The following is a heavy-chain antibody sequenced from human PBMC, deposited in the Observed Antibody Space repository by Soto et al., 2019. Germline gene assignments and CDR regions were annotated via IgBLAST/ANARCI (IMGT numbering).Heavy chain of an antibody. V-gene: IGHV4-39*02. CDR2: ISYSGTT. D-gene: IGHD6-6*01. J-gene: IGHJ5*02. CDR1: GASLTSALYF. CDR3: ASEYSSSSWFDP. Sequence: SVTPSLTCIVSGASLTSALYFWVWIRQTPGKGLEWIGSISYSGTTYSNPSLKSRLTMSLDTSKNHFSLKLTSVTAADTAVYYCASEYSSSSWFDPWGQG.